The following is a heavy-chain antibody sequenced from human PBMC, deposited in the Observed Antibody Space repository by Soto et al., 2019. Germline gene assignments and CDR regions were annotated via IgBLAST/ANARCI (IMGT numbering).Heavy chain of an antibody. J-gene: IGHJ4*02. CDR2: ISWNSGSI. V-gene: IGHV3-9*01. D-gene: IGHD3-10*01. CDR1: GFTFDDYA. Sequence: PRLSCXASGFTFDDYAMHWVRQAPGKGLEWVSGISWNSGSIGYADSVKGRFTISRDNAKNSLYLQMNSLRAEDTALYYCAGLGDYFDYWGQGTLVTVSS. CDR3: AGLGDYFDY.